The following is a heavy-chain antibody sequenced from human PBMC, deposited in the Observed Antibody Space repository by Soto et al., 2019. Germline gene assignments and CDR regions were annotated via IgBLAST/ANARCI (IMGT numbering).Heavy chain of an antibody. Sequence: PLETLSLTCAVYGGSFSGYYWSWIRQPPGKGLEWIGEINHSGSTNYNPSLKSRVTISVDTSKNQFSLKLSSVTAADTAVYYCARARGRHWNYPSYYYYGIDVWGQGTTVTVSS. CDR3: ARARGRHWNYPSYYYYGIDV. V-gene: IGHV4-34*01. D-gene: IGHD1-7*01. CDR1: GGSFSGYY. CDR2: INHSGST. J-gene: IGHJ6*02.